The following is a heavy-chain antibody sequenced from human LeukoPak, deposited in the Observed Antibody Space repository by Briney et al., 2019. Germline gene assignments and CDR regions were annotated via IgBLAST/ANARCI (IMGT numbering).Heavy chain of an antibody. V-gene: IGHV4-39*07. D-gene: IGHD6-13*01. CDR3: ARASYSSSWYASGYYYGMDV. CDR2: IYYSGST. CDR1: GGSISSSSYY. Sequence: ASETLSLTCTVSGGSISSSSYYWGWIRQPPGKGLEWIGSIYYSGSTYYNPSLKSRVTISVDTSKNQFSLKLSSVTAADTAVYYCARASYSSSWYASGYYYGMDVWGQGTTVTVSS. J-gene: IGHJ6*02.